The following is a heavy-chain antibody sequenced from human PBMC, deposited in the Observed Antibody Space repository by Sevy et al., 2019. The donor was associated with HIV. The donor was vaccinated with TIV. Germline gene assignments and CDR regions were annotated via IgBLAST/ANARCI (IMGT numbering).Heavy chain of an antibody. CDR1: GFTFSSYS. D-gene: IGHD3-10*01. J-gene: IGHJ4*02. CDR2: ISSSSSYI. CDR3: ASITMVRGAFDY. V-gene: IGHV3-21*01. Sequence: GGSLRLSCAASGFTFSSYSMNWVRQAPGKGLEWVSYISSSSSYIYYADSVKGRFTISRDNAKNSLYLQMNSLRAEDTAVYYCASITMVRGAFDYWGQGTLVTVSS.